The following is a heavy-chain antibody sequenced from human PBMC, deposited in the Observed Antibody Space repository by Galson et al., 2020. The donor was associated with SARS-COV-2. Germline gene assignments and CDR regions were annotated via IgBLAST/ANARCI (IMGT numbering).Heavy chain of an antibody. Sequence: SETLSLTCAVSASSMRSDYYWGWIRQPPGKGLAWIGNIYHTGSTYYNPSLSSRVTISVDTSKNQFSLRLTSVTAADTAVYYCARDLLTGYFDYWGQGTLVSVSP. J-gene: IGHJ4*02. V-gene: IGHV4-38-2*01. D-gene: IGHD2-15*01. CDR1: ASSMRSDYY. CDR2: IYHTGST. CDR3: ARDLLTGYFDY.